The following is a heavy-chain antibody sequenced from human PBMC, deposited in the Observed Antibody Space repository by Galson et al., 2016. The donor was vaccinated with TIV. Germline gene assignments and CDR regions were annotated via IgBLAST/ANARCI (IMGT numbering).Heavy chain of an antibody. D-gene: IGHD5-18*01. CDR1: GGTFRMFV. CDR3: ATVRNTALDTYSYYYGMDV. V-gene: IGHV1-69*13. Sequence: SVKASCKASGGTFRMFVFSWLRQAPGQGLEWMGVINPLFGTTNYAQPFQGRLTITADESTSSAYMELSSLRSEDTAVYYCATVRNTALDTYSYYYGMDVWGQGTTVTVSS. J-gene: IGHJ6*02. CDR2: INPLFGTT.